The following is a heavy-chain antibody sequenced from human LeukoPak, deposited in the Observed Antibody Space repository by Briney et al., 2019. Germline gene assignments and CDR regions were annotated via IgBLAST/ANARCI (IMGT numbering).Heavy chain of an antibody. CDR3: ARLTRSSGWYYFDD. V-gene: IGHV4-39*01. Sequence: PSETLSLTCTVYGCSISSSSYYWGWIRQPPGKGLEWIGSIYYSGSTYYNPSLESRVTISVDTSKNQFSLKLSSVTTADTAVYYCARLTRSSGWYYFDDWVQGTLVTVSS. D-gene: IGHD6-19*01. CDR1: GCSISSSSYY. J-gene: IGHJ4*02. CDR2: IYYSGST.